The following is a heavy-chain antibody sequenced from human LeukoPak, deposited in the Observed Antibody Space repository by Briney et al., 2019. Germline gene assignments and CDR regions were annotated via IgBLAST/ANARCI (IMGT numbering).Heavy chain of an antibody. D-gene: IGHD3-10*01. CDR1: GFTFTKYS. CDR3: ARRESTTMVRGGVDY. J-gene: IGHJ4*02. CDR2: ISSGSTTI. V-gene: IGHV3-48*01. Sequence: GGSLRLSCAASGFTFTKYSMHWVRQTPGKGLEWVSHISSGSTTIYYTDSVKGRFTISRDNAKNSPYLQMNSLRAEDTAVYYCARRESTTMVRGGVDYWGQGTLVTVSS.